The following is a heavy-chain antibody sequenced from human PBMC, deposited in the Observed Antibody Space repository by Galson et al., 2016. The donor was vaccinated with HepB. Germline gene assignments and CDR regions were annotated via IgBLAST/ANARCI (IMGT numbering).Heavy chain of an antibody. CDR1: GFTFISYA. D-gene: IGHD1-26*01. CDR2: ISGRGATT. Sequence: SLRLSCAASGFTFISYAMSWVRQAPGKGLEWVSGISGRGATTYYADSVKGRFTISRDNSKNTLYLQMNSLKAEDTAVYYCANDLGGNWGYFGYWGQGSLVTVSS. V-gene: IGHV3-23*01. J-gene: IGHJ4*02. CDR3: ANDLGGNWGYFGY.